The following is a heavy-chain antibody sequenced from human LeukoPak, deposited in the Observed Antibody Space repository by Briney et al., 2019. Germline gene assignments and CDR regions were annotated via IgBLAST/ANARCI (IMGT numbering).Heavy chain of an antibody. CDR1: GFTFSSYS. J-gene: IGHJ4*02. CDR2: ISSSSYI. V-gene: IGHV3-21*01. D-gene: IGHD2/OR15-2a*01. Sequence: GGSLRLSCAASGFTFSSYSMNWVRQAPGKGLEWVSSISSSSYIYYADSVKGRFTISRDNAKNSLYLQMNSLRAEDTAVYYCARETTWHYFDYWGQGTLVTVSS. CDR3: ARETTWHYFDY.